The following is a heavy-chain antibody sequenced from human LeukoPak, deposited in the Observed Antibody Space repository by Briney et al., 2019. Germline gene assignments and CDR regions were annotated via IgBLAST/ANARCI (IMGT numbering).Heavy chain of an antibody. CDR1: GYTFSDYY. D-gene: IGHD3-10*01. CDR3: ARDGMWFGEFSSGGLDY. CDR2: INPNIGGT. V-gene: IGHV1-2*02. Sequence: ASVKVSCKASGYTFSDYYMHWVREAPGQGLEWLGCINPNIGGTNYAQKFQGRVTMTRDTSIRTAYMELSRLRSDDTAVYYCARDGMWFGEFSSGGLDYWGQGTQVTVSS. J-gene: IGHJ4*02.